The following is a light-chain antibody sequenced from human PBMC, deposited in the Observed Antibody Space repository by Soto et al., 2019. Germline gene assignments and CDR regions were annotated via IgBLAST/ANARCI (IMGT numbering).Light chain of an antibody. CDR3: KLYNSCHPT. V-gene: IGKV3-15*01. J-gene: IGKJ5*01. CDR2: GAS. CDR1: QSVSSN. Sequence: EIVMTQSPATLSVSPGERATLSCRASQSVSSNLAWYQQKPGQAPRLLIYGASTRATGIPARFSGSRSGTEFTLSKSSLQTEDFAVYCCKLYNSCHPTFGQRTRLEIK.